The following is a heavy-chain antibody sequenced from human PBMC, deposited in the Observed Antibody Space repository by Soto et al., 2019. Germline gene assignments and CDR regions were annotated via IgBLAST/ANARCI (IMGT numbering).Heavy chain of an antibody. CDR3: AKEFVSTFGELPQTSQIDY. Sequence: GGSLRLSCTTSRFTFSSYAMNWVRQAPGKGLEWVSGISNSGSRTYYADSVKGRFTISRDNSKNMLYLQMNSLRAEDTAVYYCAKEFVSTFGELPQTSQIDYWGQGTLVTVSS. CDR2: ISNSGSRT. J-gene: IGHJ4*02. D-gene: IGHD3-16*01. V-gene: IGHV3-23*01. CDR1: RFTFSSYA.